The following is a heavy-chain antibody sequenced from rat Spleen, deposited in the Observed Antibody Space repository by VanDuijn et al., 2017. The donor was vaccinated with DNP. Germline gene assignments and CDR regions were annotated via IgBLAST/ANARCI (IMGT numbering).Heavy chain of an antibody. CDR3: ARGSSSMYWYFDF. D-gene: IGHD1-2*01. CDR2: ITGSGGGT. V-gene: IGHV5-31*01. CDR1: GFTFNDYW. J-gene: IGHJ1*01. Sequence: EVQLVESGGGFVQPGRSLKLSCVAFGFTFNDYWMAWIRQVPGKGLEWLGAITGSGGGTYYSGSVKGRFTISRDNAKNTLYLQMNSLKSEDTATYYCARGSSSMYWYFDFWGPGTMVTVSS.